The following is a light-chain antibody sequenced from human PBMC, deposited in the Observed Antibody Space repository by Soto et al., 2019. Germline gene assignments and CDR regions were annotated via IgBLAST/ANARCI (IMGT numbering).Light chain of an antibody. CDR1: QSVSSSY. CDR3: QQYASSPVYT. CDR2: GAS. J-gene: IGKJ2*01. Sequence: EIVLTQSPGTQSLSPGERASLSCRASQSVSSSYLAWYQQKPGQAPRLLIYGASSRATGIPDRFSGSGSGTDFTLTICRLEPEDFAVYYCQQYASSPVYTFGQGTKLEIK. V-gene: IGKV3-20*01.